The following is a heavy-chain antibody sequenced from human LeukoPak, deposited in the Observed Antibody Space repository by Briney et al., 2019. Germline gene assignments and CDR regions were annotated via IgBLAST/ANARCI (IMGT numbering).Heavy chain of an antibody. J-gene: IGHJ4*02. CDR3: ARPPRTVYSSSSVFDY. V-gene: IGHV4-39*01. CDR1: GGSISSSSYY. CDR2: IYYSGST. Sequence: SETLSLTCTVSGGSISSSSYYWGWIRQPPGKGLEWIGSIYYSGSTYYNPSLKSRVTISVDTSKNQFSLKLSSVTAADTAVYYCARPPRTVYSSSSVFDYWGQGTLVTVSS. D-gene: IGHD6-6*01.